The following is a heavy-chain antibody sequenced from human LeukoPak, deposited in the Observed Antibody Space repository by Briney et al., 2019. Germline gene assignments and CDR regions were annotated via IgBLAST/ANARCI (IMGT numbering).Heavy chain of an antibody. V-gene: IGHV4-59*01. CDR1: GASINNYY. CDR3: ARGTMMVGP. Sequence: SETLSLTCTVSGASINNYYWSWIRQPPGKGLEWIGYIYYNGNTNYNASLESRVTISVDTTKSQCSLKLRSVTAADTAVYYCARGTMMVGPWGQGTQVTVSS. J-gene: IGHJ5*02. D-gene: IGHD3-22*01. CDR2: IYYNGNT.